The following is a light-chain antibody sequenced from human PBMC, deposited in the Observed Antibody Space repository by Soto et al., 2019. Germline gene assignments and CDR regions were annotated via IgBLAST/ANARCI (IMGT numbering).Light chain of an antibody. V-gene: IGLV2-14*01. Sequence: QSVLTQPASVSGSPGQSITISCTGTSSDVGGYNYVSWYQQHPGKAPKLMIYEVSNRPSGVSNRFSGSKSGNTASLTISGLXAEDEADYYCSSYTSSSPWVFGGGTKLTV. CDR1: SSDVGGYNY. CDR3: SSYTSSSPWV. CDR2: EVS. J-gene: IGLJ3*02.